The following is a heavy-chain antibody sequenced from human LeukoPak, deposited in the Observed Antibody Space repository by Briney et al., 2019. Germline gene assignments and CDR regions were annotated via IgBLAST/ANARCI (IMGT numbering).Heavy chain of an antibody. CDR3: ARSGTGGLAFDI. CDR2: IYNDGST. V-gene: IGHV3-53*01. J-gene: IGHJ3*02. CDR1: GLTVSSSY. Sequence: RGSLRLSCAASGLTVSSSYMSCVRQAPGKGMEWVSIIYNDGSTYYADSMKGRFTISRDNSKNTLYLQVNSLRAEDTAVYYWARSGTGGLAFDIWGQGTMVTVSS. D-gene: IGHD1-14*01.